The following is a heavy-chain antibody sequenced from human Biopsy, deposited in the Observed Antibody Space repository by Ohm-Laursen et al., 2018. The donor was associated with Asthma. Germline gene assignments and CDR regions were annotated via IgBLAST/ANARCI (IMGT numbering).Heavy chain of an antibody. CDR2: ISSSSSYI. Sequence: SLRLSCAASGFTFSSYSMNWVRQASGKGLEWVSSISSSSSYIYYADSVKGRFTISRDNAKNSLYLQMNSLRAEDTAVYYCARVDTIFGVVIPIYYYYGMDVWGQGTTVTVSS. D-gene: IGHD3-3*01. V-gene: IGHV3-21*01. J-gene: IGHJ6*02. CDR3: ARVDTIFGVVIPIYYYYGMDV. CDR1: GFTFSSYS.